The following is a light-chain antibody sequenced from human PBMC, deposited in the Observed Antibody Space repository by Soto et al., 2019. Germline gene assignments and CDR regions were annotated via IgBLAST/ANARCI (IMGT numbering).Light chain of an antibody. V-gene: IGKV3-20*01. CDR3: QQYGSSSYT. CDR2: GAS. Sequence: EIVLTQSPGTLSLSPGERATLSCRASQSVSSTYLAWYQQNPGQAPRLLIYGASSRATGIPDRFSGSGSGTDFTLTSSRREPEDFAVYFCQQYGSSSYTFGQGTKLEIK. J-gene: IGKJ2*01. CDR1: QSVSSTY.